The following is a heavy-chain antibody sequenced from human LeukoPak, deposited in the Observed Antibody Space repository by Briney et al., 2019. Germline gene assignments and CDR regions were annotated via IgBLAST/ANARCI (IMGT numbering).Heavy chain of an antibody. Sequence: SETLSLTCTVSGGSISSYYWSWIRHPPGKGLEWIGYIYYSGSTSYNPSLKSRVTISVDTSKNQFSLKLSSVTAADTAVYYCARVAGSYDFDYWGQGTLVTVSS. CDR3: ARVAGSYDFDY. J-gene: IGHJ4*02. CDR2: IYYSGST. CDR1: GGSISSYY. V-gene: IGHV4-59*01. D-gene: IGHD5-12*01.